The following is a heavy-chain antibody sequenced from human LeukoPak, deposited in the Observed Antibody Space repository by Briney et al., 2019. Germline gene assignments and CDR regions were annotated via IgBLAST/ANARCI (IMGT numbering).Heavy chain of an antibody. CDR2: MNPNSGNT. CDR3: ARDQGLSYDSSGYPHAFDI. Sequence: ASVTVSCKASGYTFTSYDINWVRQATGQGLEWMGWMNPNSGNTGYAQKFQGRVTMTRNTSISTAYMELSSLRSEDTAVYYCARDQGLSYDSSGYPHAFDIWGQGTMVTVSS. CDR1: GYTFTSYD. D-gene: IGHD3-22*01. V-gene: IGHV1-8*01. J-gene: IGHJ3*02.